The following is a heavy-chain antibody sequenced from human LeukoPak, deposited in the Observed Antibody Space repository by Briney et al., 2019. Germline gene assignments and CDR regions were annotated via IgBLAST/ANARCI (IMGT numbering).Heavy chain of an antibody. CDR3: ATVSLGVVTFGGVIVIPFSNYYYYGMDV. CDR1: GYTRTELS. CDR2: FDPEDGET. D-gene: IGHD3-16*02. Sequence: ASVKVSCKVSGYTRTELSMHWVRQAPGKGLEWMGGFDPEDGETIYAQKFQGRVTMTEDTSTDTAYMELSSLRSEDTAVYYCATVSLGVVTFGGVIVIPFSNYYYYGMDVWGQGTTVTVSS. V-gene: IGHV1-24*01. J-gene: IGHJ6*02.